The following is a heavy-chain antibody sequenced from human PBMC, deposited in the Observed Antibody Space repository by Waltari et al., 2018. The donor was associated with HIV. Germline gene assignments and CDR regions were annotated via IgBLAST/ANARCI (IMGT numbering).Heavy chain of an antibody. CDR3: ARDELSSFSQSGGMDV. CDR2: SNTGNGNT. D-gene: IGHD6-13*01. J-gene: IGHJ6*02. V-gene: IGHV1-3*04. Sequence: QVRLVQAGAEVKKPGDSVKLSCNAAGYTFFNYAIHWLHKAPGQGIEWMGWSNTGNGNTKYSQDFRDRVTITRDSSSNTVHMEVTKLRSTETGVYFCARDELSSFSQSGGMDVWGQGTTVTVSS. CDR1: GYTFFNYA.